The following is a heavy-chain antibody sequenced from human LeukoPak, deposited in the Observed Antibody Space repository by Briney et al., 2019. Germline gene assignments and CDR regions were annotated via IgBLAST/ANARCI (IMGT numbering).Heavy chain of an antibody. V-gene: IGHV1-2*02. CDR2: INPNSGGT. Sequence: APVKVSCKASGYTFTGYYMHWVRQAPGQGLEWMGWINPNSGGTNYAQKFQGRVTMTRDTSISTAYMELSRLRSDDTAVYYCAREGFPYYYDSSGYYYWGQGTLVTVSS. D-gene: IGHD3-22*01. J-gene: IGHJ4*02. CDR1: GYTFTGYY. CDR3: AREGFPYYYDSSGYYY.